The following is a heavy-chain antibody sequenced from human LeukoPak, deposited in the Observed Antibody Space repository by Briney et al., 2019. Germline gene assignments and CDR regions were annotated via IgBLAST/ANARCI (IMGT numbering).Heavy chain of an antibody. J-gene: IGHJ4*02. CDR1: GFTFDDYA. V-gene: IGHV3-9*01. D-gene: IGHD3-9*01. CDR2: ISWNSGSI. CDR3: AKDTGYDILTGYPDG. Sequence: GGSLRLSCAASGFTFDDYAMHWVRQAPGKGLEWVSGISWNSGSIGYADSVKGRFTISRDNAKNSLYLQMNSLRAEDTALYYCAKDTGYDILTGYPDGWGQGTLVTVSS.